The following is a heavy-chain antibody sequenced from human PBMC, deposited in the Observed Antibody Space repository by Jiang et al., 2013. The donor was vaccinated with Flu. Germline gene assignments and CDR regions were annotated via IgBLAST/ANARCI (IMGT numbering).Heavy chain of an antibody. V-gene: IGHV3-30*18. Sequence: VQLVESGGGVVQPGRSLRLSCAASGFTFSSYGMHWVRQAPGKGLEWVAVISYDGSNKYYADSVKGRFTISRDNSKNTLYLQMNSLRAEDTAVYYCAKAEWELLWYYYYGMDVWGQGTTVTVSS. CDR3: AKAEWELLWYYYYGMDV. D-gene: IGHD1-26*01. CDR1: GFTFSSYG. J-gene: IGHJ6*02. CDR2: ISYDGSNK.